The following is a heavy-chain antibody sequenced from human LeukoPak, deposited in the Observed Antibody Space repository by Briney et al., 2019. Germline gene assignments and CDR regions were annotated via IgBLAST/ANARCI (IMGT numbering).Heavy chain of an antibody. CDR1: GYRFTSYY. V-gene: IGHV1-69*05. Sequence: SLKVSCKASGYRFTSYYMHWVRQAPGQGLEWMGGIIPIFGTANYAQKFQGRVTITTDESTSTAYMELSSLRSEDTAVYYCARDRPYMDVWGKGTTVTVSS. J-gene: IGHJ6*03. CDR3: ARDRPYMDV. CDR2: IIPIFGTA.